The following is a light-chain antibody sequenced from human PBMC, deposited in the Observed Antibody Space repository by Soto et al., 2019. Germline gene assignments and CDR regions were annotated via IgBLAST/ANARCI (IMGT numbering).Light chain of an antibody. V-gene: IGLV2-14*01. CDR3: SSYTSSSTYVV. CDR2: DVS. CDR1: SSDVGGYNY. J-gene: IGLJ2*01. Sequence: QSPLTKPASVSGSPGQSIPISCTGTSSDVGGYNYVSWYQQHPGKAPKLMIYDVSNRTSGVSNRFSGSKSGNTASLTISGLQAEDEADYYCSSYTSSSTYVVFGGGTKLTVL.